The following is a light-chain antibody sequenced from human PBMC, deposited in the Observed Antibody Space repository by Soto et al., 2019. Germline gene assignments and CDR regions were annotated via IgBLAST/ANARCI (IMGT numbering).Light chain of an antibody. CDR3: QQLNGYPLT. J-gene: IGKJ4*01. Sequence: DIKLTQSPSFLSASVGDRVTITCRASQGISSYLAWYQQKPGKAPNLLIYTASTLQSGVPSRFSGSGSGTEFNLTISSLQPEDFATYYCQQLNGYPLTFGGGTKVEIK. V-gene: IGKV1-9*01. CDR2: TAS. CDR1: QGISSY.